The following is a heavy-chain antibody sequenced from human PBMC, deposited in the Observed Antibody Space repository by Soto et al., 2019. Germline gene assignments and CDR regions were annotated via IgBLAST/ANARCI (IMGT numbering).Heavy chain of an antibody. D-gene: IGHD1-26*01. V-gene: IGHV6-1*01. CDR3: ARGEQYSGRIFDY. Sequence: SQTLSLTCAITGDSVSSNSAGWSWVRQSPSRGLEWLGRTYYRSKWYYEYAVSVRGRITINPDTSKNQYSLQLNSVTPGDTAVYFCARGEQYSGRIFDYWGQVTLVTVSS. CDR1: GDSVSSNSAG. J-gene: IGHJ4*01. CDR2: TYYRSKWYY.